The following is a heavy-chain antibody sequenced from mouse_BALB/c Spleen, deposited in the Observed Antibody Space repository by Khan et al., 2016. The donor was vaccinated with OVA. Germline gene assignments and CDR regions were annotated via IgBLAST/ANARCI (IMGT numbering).Heavy chain of an antibody. CDR3: TSHGSSYTGFTY. CDR2: IDPTTGHT. CDR1: GYTFTNYW. D-gene: IGHD1-1*01. J-gene: IGHJ3*01. Sequence: QVQLKESGAELATPGASVRMSCKASGYTFTNYWMHWVKQRPGQGLEWIGYIDPTTGHTEHNQKFKDKATLTADKSSSTVYMQMSSLTSEDSAVYYCTSHGSSYTGFTYWGQVTPVTVSA. V-gene: IGHV1-7*01.